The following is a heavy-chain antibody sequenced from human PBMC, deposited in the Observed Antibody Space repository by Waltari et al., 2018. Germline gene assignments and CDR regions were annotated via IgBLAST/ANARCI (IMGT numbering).Heavy chain of an antibody. V-gene: IGHV3-30*02. Sequence: QVQLVESGGGVVQPGGSLRLSCAASGFTFSSHGMHWVRQAPGKGLEWVAFIRYDGSNKYYADSVKGRFTISRDNSKNTLYLQMNSLRAEDTAVYYCAKTDSLDYWGQGTLVTVSS. J-gene: IGHJ4*02. CDR2: IRYDGSNK. CDR1: GFTFSSHG. D-gene: IGHD2-21*01. CDR3: AKTDSLDY.